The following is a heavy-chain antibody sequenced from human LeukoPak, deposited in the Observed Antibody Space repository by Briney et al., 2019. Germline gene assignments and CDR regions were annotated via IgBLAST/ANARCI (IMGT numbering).Heavy chain of an antibody. D-gene: IGHD6-13*01. CDR1: GGTFSSYA. CDR2: IIPIFGTA. CDR3: ARGTMLRGAAAGTCGY. J-gene: IGHJ4*02. Sequence: GASVKVSCKASGGTFSSYAISWVRQAPGQGLEWMGRIIPIFGTANYAQKFQGRVTMTRNTSISTAYMELSSLRSEDTAVYYCARGTMLRGAAAGTCGYWGQGTLVTVSS. V-gene: IGHV1-69*05.